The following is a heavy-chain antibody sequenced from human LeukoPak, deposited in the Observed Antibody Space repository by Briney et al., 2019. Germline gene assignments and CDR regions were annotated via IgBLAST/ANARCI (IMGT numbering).Heavy chain of an antibody. J-gene: IGHJ4*02. CDR1: GGSISSSSYY. CDR3: ARAEVSCSGSTCFSY. D-gene: IGHD2-15*01. V-gene: IGHV4-39*07. CDR2: IYYSGST. Sequence: PSETLSLTCTVSGGSISSSSYYWGWIRQPPGKGLEWIGSIYYSGSTYYNPSLKSRVTISVDTSKNQFSLKLSSVTAADTAVYYCARAEVSCSGSTCFSYWGQGTLVTVSS.